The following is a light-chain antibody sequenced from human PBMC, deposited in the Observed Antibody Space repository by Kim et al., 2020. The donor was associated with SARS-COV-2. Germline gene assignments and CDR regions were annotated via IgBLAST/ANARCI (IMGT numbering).Light chain of an antibody. CDR2: EAS. Sequence: LSPGKRATLSCRASQSVYSYLAWYQHKRGQAPRLLIYEASNRAADIPARFSGSGSGTDFTLTISSLEAEDFAVYYCQQRRNWPPTFGGGTKVDIK. CDR3: QQRRNWPPT. J-gene: IGKJ4*01. CDR1: QSVYSY. V-gene: IGKV3-11*01.